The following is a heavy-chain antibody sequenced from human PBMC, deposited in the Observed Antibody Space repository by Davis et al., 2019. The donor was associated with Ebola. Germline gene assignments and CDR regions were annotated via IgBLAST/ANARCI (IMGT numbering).Heavy chain of an antibody. CDR1: GGSISSYY. D-gene: IGHD3-3*01. V-gene: IGHV4-59*08. CDR3: ARFDFWSTYYDS. J-gene: IGHJ5*01. CDR2: IYYSGST. Sequence: SETLSLTCTVSGGSISSYYWSWIRQHPGKGLEWIGYIYYSGSTNYNPSLKSRVTISVDTSKNQFSLKLSSVTAADTAVYYCARFDFWSTYYDSWGQGILVTVSS.